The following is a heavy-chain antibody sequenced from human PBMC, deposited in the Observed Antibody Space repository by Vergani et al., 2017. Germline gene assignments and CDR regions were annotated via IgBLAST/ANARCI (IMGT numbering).Heavy chain of an antibody. J-gene: IGHJ4*02. CDR2: IYYSGTT. CDR3: AKKYASGSYKH. D-gene: IGHD3-10*01. Sequence: QLQLQESGPGLVKPSETLSLTCAVSGASIGSTSDYWAWIRQPPGKGLEWIATIYYSGTTYYNPSLKSRVTISIDTSKNQFSLKLTSVTATDTAMYYCAKKYASGSYKHWGQGTLVTVSS. V-gene: IGHV4-39*01. CDR1: GASIGSTSDY.